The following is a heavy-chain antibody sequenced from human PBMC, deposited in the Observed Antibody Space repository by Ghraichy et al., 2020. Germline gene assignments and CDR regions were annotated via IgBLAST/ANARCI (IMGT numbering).Heavy chain of an antibody. D-gene: IGHD5-24*01. CDR1: GGSFSGYY. CDR2: INHSGST. Sequence: SETLSLTCAVYGGSFSGYYWSWIRQPPGKGLEWIGEINHSGSTNYNPSLKSRVTISVDTSKNQFSLKLSSVTAADTAVYYCARGRWPQADWYFDLWGRGTLVTVSS. CDR3: ARGRWPQADWYFDL. J-gene: IGHJ2*01. V-gene: IGHV4-34*01.